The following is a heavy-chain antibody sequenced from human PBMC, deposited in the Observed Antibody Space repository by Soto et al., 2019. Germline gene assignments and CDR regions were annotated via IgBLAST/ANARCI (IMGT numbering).Heavy chain of an antibody. CDR2: ISYSGTT. V-gene: IGHV4-59*01. CDR1: GGSLSSYY. J-gene: IGHJ4*02. Sequence: QVQLQESGPGLVKPSETLSLTCTVSGGSLSSYYWSWIRRPPGMGLEWIASISYSGTTNYNSSLKSRVTISIYTSKNQFSRKFNSVTAADTAVYYCAREGYNFGPFDYWGQGALVTVSS. D-gene: IGHD5-18*01. CDR3: AREGYNFGPFDY.